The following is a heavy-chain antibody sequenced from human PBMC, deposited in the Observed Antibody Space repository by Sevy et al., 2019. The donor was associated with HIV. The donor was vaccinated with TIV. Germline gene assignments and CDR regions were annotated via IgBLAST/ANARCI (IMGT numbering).Heavy chain of an antibody. CDR3: ARGGTAMASWFDP. D-gene: IGHD5-18*01. CDR1: GGTFSSYA. V-gene: IGHV1-69*13. Sequence: ASLKVSCKASGGTFSSYAISWVRQAPGQGLEWMGGIIPIFGTANYAQKFQGRVTITADESTSTAYMELSSLRSEDTAVYYCARGGTAMASWFDPWGQGTLVTVSS. CDR2: IIPIFGTA. J-gene: IGHJ5*02.